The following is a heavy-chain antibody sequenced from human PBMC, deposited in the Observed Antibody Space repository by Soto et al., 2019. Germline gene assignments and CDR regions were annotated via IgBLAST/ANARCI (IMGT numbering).Heavy chain of an antibody. CDR2: TSYDGSNK. J-gene: IGHJ6*02. D-gene: IGHD3-3*01. CDR1: GFTFSSYG. Sequence: LSCAASGFTFSSYGMHWVRQAPGKGLQWVAVTSYDGSNKYYADSVKGRFTISRDNSKNTLYLQMNSLRAEDTAVYYCAKELTIFGVVVPVYGMDVWGQGTTVTVSS. CDR3: AKELTIFGVVVPVYGMDV. V-gene: IGHV3-30*18.